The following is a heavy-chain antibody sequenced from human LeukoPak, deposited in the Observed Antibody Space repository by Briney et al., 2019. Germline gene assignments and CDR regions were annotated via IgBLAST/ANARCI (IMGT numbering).Heavy chain of an antibody. CDR2: ISYDGSNK. J-gene: IGHJ3*02. D-gene: IGHD3-16*01. V-gene: IGHV3-30*18. CDR3: AKVSGEYVGAFDI. Sequence: GGSLRLSCAASGFTFSSYGMHWVRQAPGKGLEWVAVISYDGSNKYYADSVKGRFTISRDNSKNTLYLQMNSLRAEDTAVYYCAKVSGEYVGAFDIWGQGTMVTVSS. CDR1: GFTFSSYG.